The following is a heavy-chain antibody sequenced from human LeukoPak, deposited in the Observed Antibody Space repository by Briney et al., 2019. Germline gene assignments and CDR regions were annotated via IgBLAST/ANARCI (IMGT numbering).Heavy chain of an antibody. CDR3: ARYSGYYLSYFDY. J-gene: IGHJ4*02. D-gene: IGHD3-22*01. V-gene: IGHV4-34*01. Sequence: GSLRLSCAASGFTFSSYAMSWIRQPPGKGLEWIGEINHSGGTNYNPSLKSRVTISVDTSKNQFSLKLSSVTAADTAMYYCARYSGYYLSYFDYWGQGTLVTVSS. CDR2: INHSGGT. CDR1: GFTFSSYA.